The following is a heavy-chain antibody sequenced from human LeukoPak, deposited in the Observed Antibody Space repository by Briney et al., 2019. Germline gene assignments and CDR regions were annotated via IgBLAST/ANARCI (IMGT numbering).Heavy chain of an antibody. CDR3: AKHKDDHGDYYYMDV. D-gene: IGHD4-17*01. CDR1: GFTSSHYG. J-gene: IGHJ6*03. Sequence: GGSLRPSCAASGFTSSHYGIHRVRQAPGTGREGVAFISYDGNKKYYGDSVKGRFTISRDNSKNTLHLQMNSLRAEDTAVFYCAKHKDDHGDYYYMDVWGKGTTVTVSS. V-gene: IGHV3-30*02. CDR2: ISYDGNKK.